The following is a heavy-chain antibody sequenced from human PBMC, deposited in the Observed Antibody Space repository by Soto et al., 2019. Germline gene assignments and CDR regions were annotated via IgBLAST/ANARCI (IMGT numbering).Heavy chain of an antibody. V-gene: IGHV4-31*03. D-gene: IGHD3-10*01. Sequence: SETLSLTCTVSGGSISSGGYYWSWIRQHPGKGREWIGYIYYSGSTYYNPSLKSRVTISVDTSKNQFSLKLSSVTAADTAVYYCARGITMVRGAFDWFDPWGQGTLVTVSS. CDR2: IYYSGST. J-gene: IGHJ5*02. CDR1: GGSISSGGYY. CDR3: ARGITMVRGAFDWFDP.